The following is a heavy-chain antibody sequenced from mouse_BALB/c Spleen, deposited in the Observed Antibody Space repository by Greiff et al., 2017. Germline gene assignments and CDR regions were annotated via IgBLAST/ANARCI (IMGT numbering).Heavy chain of an antibody. CDR1: GFSLTSYG. Sequence: VKLMESGPGLVAPSQSLSITCTVSGFSLTSYGVHWVRQPPGKGLEWLGVIWAGGSTNYNSALMSRLSISKDNSKSQVFLKMNSLQTDDTAMYYCARRDGYYVLFAYWGQGTLVTVSA. J-gene: IGHJ3*01. D-gene: IGHD2-3*01. V-gene: IGHV2-9*02. CDR3: ARRDGYYVLFAY. CDR2: IWAGGST.